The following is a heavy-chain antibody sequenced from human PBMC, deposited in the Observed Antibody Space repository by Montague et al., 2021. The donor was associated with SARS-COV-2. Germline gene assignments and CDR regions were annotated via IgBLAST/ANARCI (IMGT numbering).Heavy chain of an antibody. CDR3: ARGRQHFNMIVVVMTGGEYYFDD. CDR2: INHLGTS. D-gene: IGHD3-22*01. Sequence: SETLSLTCAVYGGSFSAYFWTWIRQPPGKGLEWIGEINHLGTSNYNPSLKSRVSISVDTSKNQFSLYLCSVTAADTAVYYCARGRQHFNMIVVVMTGGEYYFDDWGQGTLVTVSS. V-gene: IGHV4-34*01. CDR1: GGSFSAYF. J-gene: IGHJ4*02.